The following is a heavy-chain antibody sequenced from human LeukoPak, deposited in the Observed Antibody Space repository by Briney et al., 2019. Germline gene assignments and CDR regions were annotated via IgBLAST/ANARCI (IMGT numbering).Heavy chain of an antibody. V-gene: IGHV4-34*01. CDR2: INHSGST. J-gene: IGHJ2*01. CDR3: ARGAITMVRGVMLWYFDL. Sequence: PSETLSLTCAVYGGSFSGYYWSWIRQPPGKGLEWIGEINHSGSTNYNPSLKGRVTISVDTSKNQFSLKLSSVTAADTAVYYCARGAITMVRGVMLWYFDLWGRGTLVTVSS. CDR1: GGSFSGYY. D-gene: IGHD3-10*01.